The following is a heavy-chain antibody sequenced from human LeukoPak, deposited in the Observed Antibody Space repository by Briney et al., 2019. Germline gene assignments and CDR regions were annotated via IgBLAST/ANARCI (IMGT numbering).Heavy chain of an antibody. CDR1: GDSVSSNSAA. V-gene: IGHV6-1*01. Sequence: SQTLSLTCAISGDSVSSNSAAWNWIRQSPSRGLEWLGRTYYRSKWYNDYAVSVKSRITINPDTSKNQFSLQPNSVTPEDTAVYYCARTEVPEINKGSYYFDYWGQGTLVTVSS. CDR2: TYYRSKWYN. CDR3: ARTEVPEINKGSYYFDY. J-gene: IGHJ4*02. D-gene: IGHD1-14*01.